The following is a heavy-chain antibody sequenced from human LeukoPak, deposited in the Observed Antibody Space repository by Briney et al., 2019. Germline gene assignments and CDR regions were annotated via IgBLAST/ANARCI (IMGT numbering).Heavy chain of an antibody. V-gene: IGHV4-59*08. Sequence: PSETLSLTCTVSGGSISSYYWSWIRQPRGKGLEWIGYIYYSGSTNYNPSLKSRVTISVDTSKNQFSLKLSSVTAADTAVYYCARPVMPYYYDSSGYPPGAFDIWGQGTMVTVSS. CDR1: GGSISSYY. CDR2: IYYSGST. D-gene: IGHD3-22*01. CDR3: ARPVMPYYYDSSGYPPGAFDI. J-gene: IGHJ3*02.